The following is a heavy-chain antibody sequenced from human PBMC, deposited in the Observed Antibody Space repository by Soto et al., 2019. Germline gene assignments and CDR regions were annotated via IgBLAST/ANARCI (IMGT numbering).Heavy chain of an antibody. Sequence: SETLSLTCSVSGDSINSDNYYWGWIRQPPGKGLEWIGSIYYRGNTYYNPSLKTRVTISLDKSKSQFSLKLNSVTAADSAVYFCARLEGLATISYYFDYWGQGTLVTLSS. CDR1: GDSINSDNYY. V-gene: IGHV4-39*01. J-gene: IGHJ4*02. CDR3: ARLEGLATISYYFDY. D-gene: IGHD3-9*01. CDR2: IYYRGNT.